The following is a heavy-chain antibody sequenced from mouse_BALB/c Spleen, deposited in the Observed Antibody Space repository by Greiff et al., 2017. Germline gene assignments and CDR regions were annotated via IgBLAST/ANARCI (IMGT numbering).Heavy chain of an antibody. CDR3: ARDGLRYFDV. V-gene: IGHV5-4*02. Sequence: EVKLVESGGGLVKPGGSLKLSCAASGFTFSDYYMYWVRQTPEKRLEWVATISDGGSYTYYPDSVKGRFTISRDNAKNNLYLQMSSLKSEDTAMYYCARDGLRYFDVWGAGTTVTVSS. CDR2: ISDGGSYT. J-gene: IGHJ1*01. CDR1: GFTFSDYY.